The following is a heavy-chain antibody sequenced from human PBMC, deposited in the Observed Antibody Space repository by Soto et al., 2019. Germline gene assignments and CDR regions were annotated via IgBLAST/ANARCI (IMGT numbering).Heavy chain of an antibody. CDR1: GFTFSSYG. J-gene: IGHJ6*02. CDR2: IWYDGSNK. D-gene: IGHD2-15*01. Sequence: QVQLVESGGGVVQPGRSLRLSCAASGFTFSSYGMHWVRQAPGKGLEWVAAIWYDGSNKYYADSVKGRFTISRDNSKNTLYLQMNSLRAEDTAVYYCARGYCSGGSCYPRQYYYYYYGMDVWGQGTTVTVSS. CDR3: ARGYCSGGSCYPRQYYYYYYGMDV. V-gene: IGHV3-33*01.